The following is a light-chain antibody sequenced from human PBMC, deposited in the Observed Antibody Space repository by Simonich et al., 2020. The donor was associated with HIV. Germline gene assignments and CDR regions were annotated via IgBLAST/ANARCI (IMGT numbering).Light chain of an antibody. CDR2: WAS. CDR3: QQYYSTPLT. CDR1: QSVLYSSNNKNY. J-gene: IGKJ4*01. Sequence: DIVMTQSPDSLAVSLGERATSNCKSSQSVLYSSNNKNYLAWYQQKPVHPPKLLIYWASTRESGVPDRFSGSGSGTDFTLTISSLQAEDVAVYYCQQYYSTPLTFGGGTKVEIK. V-gene: IGKV4-1*01.